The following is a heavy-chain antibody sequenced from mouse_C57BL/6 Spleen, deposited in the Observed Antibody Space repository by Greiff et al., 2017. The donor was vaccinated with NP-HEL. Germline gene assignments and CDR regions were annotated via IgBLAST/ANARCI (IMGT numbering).Heavy chain of an antibody. Sequence: EVQLQQSGPELVKPGASVKISCKASGYTFTDYYMNWVKQSHGKSLEWIGDINPNNGGTSYNQKFKGKATLTVDKSSSTAYMELRSLTSEDSAVYYCAKEGYSNYEDYWGQGTTRTVSS. D-gene: IGHD2-5*01. J-gene: IGHJ2*01. V-gene: IGHV1-26*01. CDR1: GYTFTDYY. CDR2: INPNNGGT. CDR3: AKEGYSNYEDY.